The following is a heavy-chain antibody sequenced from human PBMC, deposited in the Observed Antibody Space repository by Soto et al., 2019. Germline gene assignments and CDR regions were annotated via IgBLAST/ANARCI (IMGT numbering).Heavy chain of an antibody. V-gene: IGHV2-5*02. CDR3: AHGTYGATWSQFDA. Sequence: QITLIESGPTLVKPTQTLTLTCNFSGFSLTSSEVGVAWIRQPPGKALEWLALIYWDDAKRYTPSLKTRLTITKATSKNQVVLTMTNVDPVDTATYFCAHGTYGATWSQFDAWGQGALVTVSS. CDR1: GFSLTSSEVG. J-gene: IGHJ5*02. D-gene: IGHD2-21*01. CDR2: IYWDDAK.